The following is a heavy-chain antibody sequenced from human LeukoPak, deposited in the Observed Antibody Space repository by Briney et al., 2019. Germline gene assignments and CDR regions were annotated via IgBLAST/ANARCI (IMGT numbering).Heavy chain of an antibody. CDR3: ARAKRYYYDSSGYPSVDY. CDR1: GGSFSGYY. Sequence: SETLSLTCAVYGGSFSGYYWSWIRQPPGKGLEWIGEINHSGSTNYNPSLKIRVTISVDTSKNQFSLKLSSVTAADTAVYYCARAKRYYYDSSGYPSVDYWGQGTLVTVSS. D-gene: IGHD3-22*01. J-gene: IGHJ4*02. V-gene: IGHV4-34*01. CDR2: INHSGST.